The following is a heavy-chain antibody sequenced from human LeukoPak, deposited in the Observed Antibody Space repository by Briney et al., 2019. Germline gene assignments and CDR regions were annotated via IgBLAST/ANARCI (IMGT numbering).Heavy chain of an antibody. CDR1: VYTFTGYY. J-gene: IGHJ5*02. CDR3: ARDGSSSWDLGCNWFDA. V-gene: IGHV1-2*02. D-gene: IGHD6-13*01. CDR2: INPNSGGT. Sequence: AAVKVSGKASVYTFTGYYMHWLRQDRGRVLACLGWINPNSGGTNYAQKFQGRVTMTRDTSIRTAYMGRSRLRADDTAVYSCARDGSSSWDLGCNWFDAWGQGSLVTVSS.